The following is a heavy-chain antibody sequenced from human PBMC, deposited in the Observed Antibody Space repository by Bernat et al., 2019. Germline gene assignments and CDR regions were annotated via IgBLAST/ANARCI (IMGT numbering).Heavy chain of an antibody. CDR1: GFSFSTYW. V-gene: IGHV3-74*01. J-gene: IGHJ4*02. CDR2: IKSDGSDT. D-gene: IGHD2-8*02. Sequence: EVQLVESGGGLVQPGGSLRLSCAASGFSFSTYWMHWVRQALGKGLVWVSRIKSDGSDTAYADSVKGRFTISRDNAKNMLYLQMNSLRVEDTAVYYCARDTLYCTGGICYNEHWGQGTLVTVSS. CDR3: ARDTLYCTGGICYNEH.